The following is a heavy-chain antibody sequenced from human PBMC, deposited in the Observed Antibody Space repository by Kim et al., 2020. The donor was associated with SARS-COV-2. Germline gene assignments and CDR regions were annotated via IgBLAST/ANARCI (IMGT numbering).Heavy chain of an antibody. Sequence: GGSLRLSCAASGFTFDDYAMHWVRQAPGKGLEWVSGISWNSGSIGYADSVKGRFTISRDNAKNSLYLQMNSLRAEDTALYYCATGGTSGWYGTFDYWGQG. CDR2: ISWNSGSI. D-gene: IGHD6-19*01. V-gene: IGHV3-9*01. CDR1: GFTFDDYA. CDR3: ATGGTSGWYGTFDY. J-gene: IGHJ4*02.